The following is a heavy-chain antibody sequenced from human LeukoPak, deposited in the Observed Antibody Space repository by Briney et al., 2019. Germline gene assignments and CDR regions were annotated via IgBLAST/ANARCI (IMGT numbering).Heavy chain of an antibody. CDR1: RFTFSSYW. J-gene: IGHJ6*03. CDR3: ASSPPAPDGHTVYYYYYFVDV. D-gene: IGHD5-24*01. V-gene: IGHV3-7*01. CDR2: IKQDGREK. Sequence: GGSLRLSCAASRFTFSSYWMSWVRQAPGKGLEWVANIKQDGREKYYVDSVKGRFTISRDNAKNSLYLQMNSLRAEDTAVYYCASSPPAPDGHTVYYYYYFVDVWGKGTTVTISS.